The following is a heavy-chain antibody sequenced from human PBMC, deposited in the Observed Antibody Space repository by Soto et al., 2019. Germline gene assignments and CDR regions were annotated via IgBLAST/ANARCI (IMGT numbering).Heavy chain of an antibody. CDR3: GRIWSGYDYYMDV. V-gene: IGHV4-59*08. Sequence: SETLSLTSTFSGCSISNYYWILLRQTPGKGLEWIGYIYYSGSTNYNPSLKSRVTISVDTSKNQFSLKLSSVTAADTAVYYCGRIWSGYDYYMDVWGKGTTVTVSS. CDR1: GCSISNYY. D-gene: IGHD3-3*01. J-gene: IGHJ6*03. CDR2: IYYSGST.